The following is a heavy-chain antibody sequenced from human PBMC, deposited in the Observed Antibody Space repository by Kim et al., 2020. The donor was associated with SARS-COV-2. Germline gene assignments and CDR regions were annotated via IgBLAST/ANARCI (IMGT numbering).Heavy chain of an antibody. CDR3: ARERISVTDHFDY. Sequence: YAQNLQGRVTVTGDTSISTAYLEVRRLQSDDTAVYYCARERISVTDHFDYWGQGTLVTVSS. V-gene: IGHV1-2*02. D-gene: IGHD6-19*01. J-gene: IGHJ4*02.